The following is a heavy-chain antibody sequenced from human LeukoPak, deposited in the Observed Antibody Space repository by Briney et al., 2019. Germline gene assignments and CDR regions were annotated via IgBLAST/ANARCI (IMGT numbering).Heavy chain of an antibody. V-gene: IGHV3-74*01. CDR3: ARGGVRYFNAMDV. J-gene: IGHJ6*04. D-gene: IGHD3-9*01. CDR2: INSDESST. Sequence: KTGGSLRLSCAASGFTFSSYWIHWVRQAPGKGLVWVSRINSDESSTSYADSVKGQFTISRDNAKNTLYLQMNSLSAEDTAVYYCARGGVRYFNAMDVWGKGTTVTVSS. CDR1: GFTFSSYW.